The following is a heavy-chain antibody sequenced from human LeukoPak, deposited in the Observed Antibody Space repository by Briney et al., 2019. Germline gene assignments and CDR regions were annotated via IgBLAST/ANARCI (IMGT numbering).Heavy chain of an antibody. CDR3: ARYTAMVNDAFDI. Sequence: PSETLSLTCTVSGGSISSSSYYWGWIRQPPGEGLEWIGSIYYSGSPYYNPSLKSRVTISVDTSKKQFSLKLSSVTAADTAVYYCARYTAMVNDAFDIWGQGTMVTVSS. CDR1: GGSISSSSYY. CDR2: IYYSGSP. V-gene: IGHV4-39*01. D-gene: IGHD5-18*01. J-gene: IGHJ3*02.